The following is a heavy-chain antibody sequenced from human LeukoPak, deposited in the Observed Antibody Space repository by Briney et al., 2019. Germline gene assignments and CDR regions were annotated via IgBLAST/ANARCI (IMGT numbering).Heavy chain of an antibody. CDR1: GYSFTTYG. CDR3: ARGGQQLVTDAFDI. CDR2: ISANNNNT. Sequence: ASVKVSCKASGYSFTTYGISWVRQAPGQGLEWMGWISANNNNTDNVQKLQGRVTMTRDMSTSTVYMELSSLRSEDTAVYYCARGGQQLVTDAFDIWGQGTMVTVSS. V-gene: IGHV1-18*01. J-gene: IGHJ3*02. D-gene: IGHD6-13*01.